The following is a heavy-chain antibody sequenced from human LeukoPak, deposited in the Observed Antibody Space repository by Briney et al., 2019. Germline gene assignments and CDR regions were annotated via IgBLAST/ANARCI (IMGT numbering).Heavy chain of an antibody. CDR3: ARTPLVGAAII. J-gene: IGHJ4*02. CDR1: GYSIRSGYY. CDR2: IYHSGST. V-gene: IGHV4-38-2*02. Sequence: PSETLSLTCTVSGYSIRSGYYWGWIRQPPGKGLEWIGSIYHSGSTYYIPSLKSRLTISVDTSKNQFSLKLTSVTAADTAVYYCARTPLVGAAIIWGQGTPVTVSS. D-gene: IGHD1-26*01.